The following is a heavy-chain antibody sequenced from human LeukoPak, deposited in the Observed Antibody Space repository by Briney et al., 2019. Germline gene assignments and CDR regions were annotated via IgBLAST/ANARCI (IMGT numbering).Heavy chain of an antibody. CDR3: ARRGAADTRGYFDY. J-gene: IGHJ4*02. CDR1: GGSISSSSYY. D-gene: IGHD6-13*01. Sequence: PSETLSLTCTVSGGSISSSSYYWGWIRQPRGKGLEWIGSIYYSGSTYYNPSLKSRVTISVDTSKNQFSLKLSSVTAADTAVYYCARRGAADTRGYFDYWGQGTLVTVSS. CDR2: IYYSGST. V-gene: IGHV4-39*01.